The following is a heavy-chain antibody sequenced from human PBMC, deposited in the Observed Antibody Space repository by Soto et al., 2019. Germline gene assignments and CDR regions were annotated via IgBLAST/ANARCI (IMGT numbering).Heavy chain of an antibody. CDR2: IIPLFGTP. V-gene: IGHV1-69*01. Sequence: QVQLVHSGAEVTKPGSSVKCSCNASGGIFSTYAISWVRQAPGQGLEWMGGIIPLFGTPNYAQRLQGRVTSPADESTSTASMEISKMRSEDTAVYYCARDRAEYGSGNYYNRIDCLGQGTLVTVSS. CDR3: ARDRAEYGSGNYYNRIDC. D-gene: IGHD3-10*01. J-gene: IGHJ4*02. CDR1: GGIFSTYA.